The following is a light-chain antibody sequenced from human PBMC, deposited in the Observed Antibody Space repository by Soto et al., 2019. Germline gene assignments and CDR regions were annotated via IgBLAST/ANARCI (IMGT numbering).Light chain of an antibody. CDR2: ETS. CDR3: QQCSNWPLT. Sequence: DIVLTQSPATLSLSPGESATLSCRASQTVGSFLAWYQQRPGQAPWPLIYETSNRATGIPARFSGSGSGTDFTLTISSLEPEDSAVYYCQQCSNWPLTFGGGTKVEIK. CDR1: QTVGSF. V-gene: IGKV3-11*01. J-gene: IGKJ4*01.